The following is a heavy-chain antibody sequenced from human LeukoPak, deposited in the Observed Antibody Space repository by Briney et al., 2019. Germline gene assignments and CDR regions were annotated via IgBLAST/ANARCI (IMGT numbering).Heavy chain of an antibody. CDR3: AKELHGSGNYAFDY. CDR2: VSVNGGTT. Sequence: GGSLRLSCAAYGFTFSSCALSWVHQAPGKGLEWVSTVSVNGGTTYYADSVKGRFTISRDNSKNTLYLQMNSLRAEDTAVYFCAKELHGSGNYAFDYWGQGTLVTVSS. CDR1: GFTFSSCA. V-gene: IGHV3-23*01. J-gene: IGHJ4*02. D-gene: IGHD3-10*01.